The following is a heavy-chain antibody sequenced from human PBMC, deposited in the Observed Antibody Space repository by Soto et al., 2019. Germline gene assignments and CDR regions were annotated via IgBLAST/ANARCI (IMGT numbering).Heavy chain of an antibody. J-gene: IGHJ4*02. Sequence: QVQLVESGGGVVQPGRSLRLSCAASGFTFSSYAMHWVRQAPGKGLEWVAVISHDGSNKYYADSVKGRFTISRDNSKNTLYLQMNSLRAEDTAVYYCARALYYYDSSGHWGQGTLVTVSS. D-gene: IGHD3-22*01. CDR2: ISHDGSNK. V-gene: IGHV3-30-3*01. CDR1: GFTFSSYA. CDR3: ARALYYYDSSGH.